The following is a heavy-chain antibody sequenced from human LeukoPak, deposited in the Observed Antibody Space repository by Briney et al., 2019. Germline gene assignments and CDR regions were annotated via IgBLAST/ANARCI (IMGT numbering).Heavy chain of an antibody. CDR3: ARAYYDSSGDY. D-gene: IGHD3-22*01. Sequence: GGSLRLSCAASGFTFSTYYMSWVRQAPGKGLEWVANINQAGSETYYVDSVKGRFTISRDNSKNLLYLHMNSLRAEDTAVYYCARAYYDSSGDYWGQGTLVTVSS. V-gene: IGHV3-7*04. CDR1: GFTFSTYY. J-gene: IGHJ4*02. CDR2: INQAGSET.